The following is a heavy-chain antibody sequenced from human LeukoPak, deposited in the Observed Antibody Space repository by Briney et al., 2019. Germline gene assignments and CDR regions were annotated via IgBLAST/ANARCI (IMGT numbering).Heavy chain of an antibody. D-gene: IGHD5-24*01. Sequence: GGSLRLSCAGSGFMFSDYTMHWVRQAPGKGLEYVSAVTGNARSKYHADSVRGRFTISRDNSKDTLYLQMGSLRPEDTAVYYCARVNGDAHNKSDYWGQGTLVTVSS. CDR3: ARVNGDAHNKSDY. V-gene: IGHV3-64*02. CDR1: GFMFSDYT. J-gene: IGHJ4*02. CDR2: VTGNARSK.